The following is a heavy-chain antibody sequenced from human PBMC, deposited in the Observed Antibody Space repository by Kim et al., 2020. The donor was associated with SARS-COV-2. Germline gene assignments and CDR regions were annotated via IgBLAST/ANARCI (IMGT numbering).Heavy chain of an antibody. V-gene: IGHV3-23*01. CDR2: ISTSGST. J-gene: IGHJ4*01. D-gene: IGHD5-18*01. Sequence: GGSLRLSCAASGLTFSSYAMSWVRQAPGKGLDWISVISTSGSTFYADSVKGRFTISRDNSKSKLYLQMNSLRVEDTALYYCAKGFYSTWGQGSLVTVSS. CDR1: GLTFSSYA. CDR3: AKGFYST.